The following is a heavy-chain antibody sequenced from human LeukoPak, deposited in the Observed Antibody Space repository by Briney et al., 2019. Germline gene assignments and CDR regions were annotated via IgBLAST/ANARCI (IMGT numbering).Heavy chain of an antibody. V-gene: IGHV1-46*04. CDR2: INPPGGSA. D-gene: IGHD1-1*01. CDR1: VDASTKHC. J-gene: IGHJ4*02. CDR3: TTSLGYFYRFDS. Sequence: ASGKLSCKTSVDASTKHCLNWVRQPPAQGLEGRGIINPPGGSATYAKGLEGRIAVTSDTPTNTVYMELIGLKSEDTAMYYCTTSLGYFYRFDSWGQGTLVTVSS.